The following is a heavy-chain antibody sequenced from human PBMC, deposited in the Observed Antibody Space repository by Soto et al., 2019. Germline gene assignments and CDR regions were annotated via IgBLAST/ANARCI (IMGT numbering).Heavy chain of an antibody. CDR3: ARHTGQYTAMVVYYYYYMDV. Sequence: PSETLSLTCTVSGGSISSSSYYWGWIRQPPGKGLKWIGSIYYSGSTYYNQSLKSRVTISVDTSKNQFSLKLSSVTAADTAVYYCARHTGQYTAMVVYYYYYMDVWGKGTTVTVSS. V-gene: IGHV4-39*01. D-gene: IGHD5-18*01. CDR1: GGSISSSSYY. CDR2: IYYSGST. J-gene: IGHJ6*03.